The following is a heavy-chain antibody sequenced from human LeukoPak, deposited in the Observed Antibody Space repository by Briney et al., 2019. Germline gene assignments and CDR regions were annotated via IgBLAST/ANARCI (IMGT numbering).Heavy chain of an antibody. V-gene: IGHV3-21*01. Sequence: GGSLRLSCAASGFTFSSYSMNWVRQAPGKGLEWVSSISSSSSYIYYADSVKGRFTISRDNAKNSLYLQMNSLRAEDTAVYYCAQYCSSTSCYTAAFSWGQGTLVTVSS. CDR2: ISSSSSYI. D-gene: IGHD2-2*02. J-gene: IGHJ5*02. CDR1: GFTFSSYS. CDR3: AQYCSSTSCYTAAFS.